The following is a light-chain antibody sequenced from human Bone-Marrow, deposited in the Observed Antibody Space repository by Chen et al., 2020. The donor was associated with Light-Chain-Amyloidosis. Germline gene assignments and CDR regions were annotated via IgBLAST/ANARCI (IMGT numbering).Light chain of an antibody. Sequence: EIVLTQSPGTLSLSPGERATLSCRASQSVSSSYLAWYQQKPGQAPRLLIYAASSRATGIPDRFSGSESETDFTLTISRLEPEDFAVYYCQQYGSSPRFTFGPGTKVDIK. CDR1: QSVSSSY. J-gene: IGKJ3*01. CDR3: QQYGSSPRFT. V-gene: IGKV3-20*01. CDR2: AAS.